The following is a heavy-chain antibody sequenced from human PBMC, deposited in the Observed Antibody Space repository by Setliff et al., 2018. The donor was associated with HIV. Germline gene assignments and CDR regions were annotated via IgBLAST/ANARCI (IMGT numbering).Heavy chain of an antibody. CDR2: IYYSGNT. J-gene: IGHJ6*03. D-gene: IGHD3-22*01. CDR3: ARWMVVPRDSYYNYYYMDV. CDR1: GGSISSSSYH. Sequence: PSETLSLTCSVSGGSISSSSYHWAWIRQPPGKGLEWIGTIYYSGNTYYNPSLKSRAAISVDTSRNQFSLNLTSVTAADTAVYYCARWMVVPRDSYYNYYYMDVWGKGTTVTVSS. V-gene: IGHV4-39*01.